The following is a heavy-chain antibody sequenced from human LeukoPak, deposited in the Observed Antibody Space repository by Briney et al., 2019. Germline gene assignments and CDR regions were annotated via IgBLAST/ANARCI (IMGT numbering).Heavy chain of an antibody. J-gene: IGHJ4*02. CDR1: GFTFSSYA. V-gene: IGHV3-23*01. CDR3: AKDYYDSIGYYLKAVY. D-gene: IGHD3-22*01. CDR2: ISGSGGST. Sequence: GGSLRLSCAASGFTFSSYAMSWVRQASGKGLEWVSAISGSGGSTYYADSVKGRFTISRDNSKNTLYLQMNSLRAEDTAVYYCAKDYYDSIGYYLKAVYWGQGTLVTVSS.